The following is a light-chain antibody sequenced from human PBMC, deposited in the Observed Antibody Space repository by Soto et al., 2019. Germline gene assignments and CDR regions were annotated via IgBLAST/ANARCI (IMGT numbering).Light chain of an antibody. CDR1: QSLLQSNGYNY. CDR2: LGS. CDR3: MQVLQTRT. J-gene: IGKJ1*01. Sequence: DIVMTQSPLSLPVTPGEPASISCRSSQSLLQSNGYNYLDWYVQKPGQSPQLLIYLGSNRASGVPDRFSGSGSGTDFTLKISRVEAEDVGVYYCMQVLQTRTFGQGTKVDIK. V-gene: IGKV2-28*01.